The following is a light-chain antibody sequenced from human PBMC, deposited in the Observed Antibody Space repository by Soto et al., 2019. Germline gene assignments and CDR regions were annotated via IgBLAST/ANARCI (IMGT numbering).Light chain of an antibody. Sequence: IQLTQSPSSLSASVGDRVTITCRASQGINKFLAWYQQKPGKAPQLLIYGASTLQSGVPSRFSGSGSGTEFPLTISRPPAEDFGNYFRPQLNNFRFHFGQGTKPEIQ. CDR1: QGINKF. CDR2: GAS. V-gene: IGKV1-9*01. CDR3: PQLNNFRFH. J-gene: IGKJ2*01.